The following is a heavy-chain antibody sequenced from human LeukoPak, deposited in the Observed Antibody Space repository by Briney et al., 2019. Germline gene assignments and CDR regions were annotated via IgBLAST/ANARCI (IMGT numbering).Heavy chain of an antibody. V-gene: IGHV4-38-2*02. Sequence: SETLSLTCTVSGYSISSGYYWGWIRQPPGKGLEWIGSIYRSGSTNYNPSLKSRVTISVDTSKNQFSLKLSSVTAADTAVYYCARQENDYDLYYFDYWGQGTLVTVSS. CDR1: GYSISSGYY. J-gene: IGHJ4*02. CDR3: ARQENDYDLYYFDY. CDR2: IYRSGST. D-gene: IGHD4-17*01.